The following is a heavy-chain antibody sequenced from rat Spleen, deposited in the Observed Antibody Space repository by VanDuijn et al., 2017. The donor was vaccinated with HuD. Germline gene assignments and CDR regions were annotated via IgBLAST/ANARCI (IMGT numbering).Heavy chain of an antibody. CDR3: TRDRILRSTGFDY. V-gene: IGHV5-25*01. CDR2: ISTGGGNT. CDR1: GFTFSDYN. D-gene: IGHD1-6*01. J-gene: IGHJ2*01. Sequence: EVQLVESGGGLVQPGRSLKLSCAASGFTFSDYNMAWVRQAPKKGLEWVASISTGGGNTYYRDSVKGRFTISRENAKSSLYLQMDSLRSEDSATYYCTRDRILRSTGFDYWGQGVMVTVSS.